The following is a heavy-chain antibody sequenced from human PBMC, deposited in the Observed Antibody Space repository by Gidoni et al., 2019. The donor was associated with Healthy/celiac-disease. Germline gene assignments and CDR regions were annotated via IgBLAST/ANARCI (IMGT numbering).Heavy chain of an antibody. D-gene: IGHD3-10*01. CDR2: INHSGST. J-gene: IGHJ4*02. CDR1: GGSFSGYC. CDR3: ARLQGRYYGSGSYYLH. V-gene: IGHV4-34*01. Sequence: QVQLQQWGAGLFKPSETLSLTCAVYGGSFSGYCWSWIRQPPGKGLEWIGEINHSGSTNYNPSLKSRVNISVDTSKNQFSLKLSSVTAADTAVYYCARLQGRYYGSGSYYLHWGQGTLVTVSS.